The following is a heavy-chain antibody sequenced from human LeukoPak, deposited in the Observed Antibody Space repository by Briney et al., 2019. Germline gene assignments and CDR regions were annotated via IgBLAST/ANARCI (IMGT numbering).Heavy chain of an antibody. J-gene: IGHJ4*02. CDR3: ARDLDDSSGYSFDY. D-gene: IGHD3-22*01. CDR1: GYTFTNYG. V-gene: IGHV1-46*01. CDR2: INPSVGST. Sequence: ASVKVSCKASGYTFTNYGISWVRQAPGQALEWMGIINPSVGSTNYAQKFQGRVTMTRDTSTSTVYMELSSLRSEDTAVYYCARDLDDSSGYSFDYWGQGTLVTVSS.